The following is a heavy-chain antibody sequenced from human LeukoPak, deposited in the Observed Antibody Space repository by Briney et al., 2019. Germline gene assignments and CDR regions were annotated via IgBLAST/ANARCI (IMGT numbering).Heavy chain of an antibody. D-gene: IGHD4-17*01. V-gene: IGHV3-23*01. CDR3: AKFLVKVTTPFDF. CDR1: GFXFSSYA. J-gene: IGHJ4*02. Sequence: PGGSLRLSCAASGFXFSSYAMSWVRQAPGKGLEWVSAISGSGGGTYYADSVKGRFTISRDNSKNTLYLQMNSLRAEDTAVYYCAKFLVKVTTPFDFWGQGTLVTVSS. CDR2: ISGSGGGT.